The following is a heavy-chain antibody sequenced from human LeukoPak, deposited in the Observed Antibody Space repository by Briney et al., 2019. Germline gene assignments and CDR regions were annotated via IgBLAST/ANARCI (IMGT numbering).Heavy chain of an antibody. CDR3: AREGSGSLFYYGMDV. V-gene: IGHV4-39*02. CDR1: GGSISSSIYY. Sequence: SETLSLTCTVSGGSISSSIYYWGWIRQPPGKGLEWFGSIYYNGSTYYNPSLKSRVTISVDTSKKRFSLRLSSVTAADSAVYDCAREGSGSLFYYGMDVWGKGTTVTGSS. J-gene: IGHJ6*04. CDR2: IYYNGST. D-gene: IGHD3-10*01.